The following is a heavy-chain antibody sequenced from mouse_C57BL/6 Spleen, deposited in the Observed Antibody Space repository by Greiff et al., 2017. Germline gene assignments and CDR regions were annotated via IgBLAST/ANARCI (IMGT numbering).Heavy chain of an antibody. CDR1: GYTFTSYG. V-gene: IGHV1-58*01. CDR3: AVITTVVATNYFDY. J-gene: IGHJ2*01. Sequence: CGAELVRPGSSVKMSCKTSGYTFTSYGINWVKQRPGQGLEWIGYIYIGNGYTEYNEKFKGKATLTSDTSSSTAYMQLSSLTSEDSAIYFCAVITTVVATNYFDYWGQGTTLTVSS. CDR2: IYIGNGYT. D-gene: IGHD1-1*01.